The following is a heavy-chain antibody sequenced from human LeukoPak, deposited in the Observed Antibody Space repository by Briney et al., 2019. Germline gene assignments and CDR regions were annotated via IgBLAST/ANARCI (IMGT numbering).Heavy chain of an antibody. Sequence: GGSLRLSCAASGFTVSSNYMSWVRQAPGKGLEWVSVIYSGGSTYYADSVKGRFTISRDNSKNTLYLQMNSLRAEDTAVYYFARVAARRYYYMDVWGKGTTVTVSS. V-gene: IGHV3-66*01. CDR2: IYSGGST. CDR3: ARVAARRYYYMDV. CDR1: GFTVSSNY. J-gene: IGHJ6*03. D-gene: IGHD6-6*01.